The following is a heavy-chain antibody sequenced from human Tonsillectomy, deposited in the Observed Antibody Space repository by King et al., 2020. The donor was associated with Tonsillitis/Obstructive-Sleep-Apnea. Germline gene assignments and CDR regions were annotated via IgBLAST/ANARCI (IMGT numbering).Heavy chain of an antibody. CDR1: GGSFSGYY. V-gene: IGHV4-34*01. CDR3: AGIVSSRGPYYYYYGMDV. J-gene: IGHJ6*02. D-gene: IGHD2-21*01. CDR2: INHSGST. Sequence: VQLPQWGAGLLKPSETLSLTCAVYGGSFSGYYWSWIRQPPGKGLEWIGEINHSGSTNYNPSLKSRVTISVDTSKNQFSLKLSSVTAADTAVYYCAGIVSSRGPYYYYYGMDVWGQGTTVTVSS.